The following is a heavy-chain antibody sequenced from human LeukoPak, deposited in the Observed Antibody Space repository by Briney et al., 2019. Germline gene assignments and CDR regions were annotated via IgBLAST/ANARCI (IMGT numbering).Heavy chain of an antibody. CDR2: ISISSSYI. Sequence: GGSLRLSCAASGFTFSSYSMNWVRQAPGKGLEWVSSISISSSYIYYADSVKGRFTISRDNAKNSLYLQMNRLRAEDTAVYYCARATTLGPAAMIEGAFDIWGQGTMVTVSS. V-gene: IGHV3-21*01. J-gene: IGHJ3*02. CDR1: GFTFSSYS. D-gene: IGHD2-2*01. CDR3: ARATTLGPAAMIEGAFDI.